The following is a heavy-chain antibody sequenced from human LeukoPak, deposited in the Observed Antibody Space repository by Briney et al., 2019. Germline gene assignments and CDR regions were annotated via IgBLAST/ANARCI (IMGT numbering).Heavy chain of an antibody. D-gene: IGHD4-17*01. V-gene: IGHV3-21*01. CDR1: GFTFSSYS. CDR3: ARDGDYDGVYFDY. J-gene: IGHJ4*02. Sequence: GGSLRLSCAASGFTFSSYSMNWVRQAPGKGLEWVSSISSSSSSYIYYADSVKGRFTISRDNAKNSLYLQVNSLRAEDTAVYYCARDGDYDGVYFDYWGQGTLVTVSS. CDR2: ISSSSSSYI.